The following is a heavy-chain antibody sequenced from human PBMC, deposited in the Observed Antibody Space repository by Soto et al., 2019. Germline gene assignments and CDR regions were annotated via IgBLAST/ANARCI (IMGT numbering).Heavy chain of an antibody. J-gene: IGHJ4*02. CDR1: GGTFSSYA. V-gene: IGHV1-69*01. D-gene: IGHD3-9*01. CDR2: IIPIFGTA. CDR3: ARTSLVRYFDWLLGIYYFDY. Sequence: QVQLVQSGAEVKKPGSSVKVSCKASGGTFSSYAISWVRQAPGQGLEWMGGIIPIFGTANYAQKFQGRVTITADESTSTAYMELGSLRSEDTAVYYCARTSLVRYFDWLLGIYYFDYWGQGTLVTVSS.